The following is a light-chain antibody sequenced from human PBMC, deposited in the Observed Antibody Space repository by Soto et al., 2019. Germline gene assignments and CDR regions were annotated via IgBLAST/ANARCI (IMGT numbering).Light chain of an antibody. CDR3: SSYTSSSPRV. CDR2: EVS. J-gene: IGLJ3*02. Sequence: QSALTQPASVSGSPGQSITISCTGTSSDVGGYNYVSWYQQHPGKAPKLMIYEVSNRPSGVSNRFSGSKSGNTASLIISGLQAEDEADYDCSSYTSSSPRVFGGGAKLTVL. CDR1: SSDVGGYNY. V-gene: IGLV2-14*01.